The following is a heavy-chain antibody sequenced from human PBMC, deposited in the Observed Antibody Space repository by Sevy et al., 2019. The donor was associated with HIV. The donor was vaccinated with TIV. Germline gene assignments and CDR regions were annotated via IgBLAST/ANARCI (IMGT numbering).Heavy chain of an antibody. CDR1: GFTFGDYA. Sequence: GGSLRLSCTASGFTFGDYAMSWFRQAPGKGLQWVGFIRSKAYGGTSEYAASVKGRFTFSRDDSKSIAYLQMNSLKTEDTAVYYCTRGPRRSGYDPSYYYYMDVWGKWTTVTVSS. D-gene: IGHD3-3*01. CDR2: IRSKAYGGTS. J-gene: IGHJ6*03. CDR3: TRGPRRSGYDPSYYYYMDV. V-gene: IGHV3-49*03.